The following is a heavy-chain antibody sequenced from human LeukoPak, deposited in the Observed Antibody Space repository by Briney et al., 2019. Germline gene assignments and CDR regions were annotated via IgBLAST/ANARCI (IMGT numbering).Heavy chain of an antibody. Sequence: PSETLSLTCTVSGGSICSYYWSWIRQPPGKGLEWIGYIYYSGSTNYNPSLKSRVTISVDTSKNQFSLKLSSVTAADTAVYYCARGITMIVVVDWGQGTLVTVSS. CDR3: ARGITMIVVVD. CDR1: GGSICSYY. V-gene: IGHV4-59*01. J-gene: IGHJ4*02. CDR2: IYYSGST. D-gene: IGHD3-22*01.